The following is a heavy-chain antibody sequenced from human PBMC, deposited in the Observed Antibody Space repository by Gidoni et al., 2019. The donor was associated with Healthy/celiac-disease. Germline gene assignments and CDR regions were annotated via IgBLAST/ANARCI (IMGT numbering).Heavy chain of an antibody. D-gene: IGHD3-3*01. CDR1: GFTLSSYS. CDR3: ARTVDDDFWSGYEVDY. J-gene: IGHJ4*02. Sequence: EVQLVESGGGLVKPGGSLRLSSAASGFTLSSYSMNWVHQAPAKGLEWVSSISSSSSYRYDADSVKGRFTISRDNAKNSLYLQMNSLRAEDTAVYDCARTVDDDFWSGYEVDYWGQGTLVTVSS. CDR2: ISSSSSYR. V-gene: IGHV3-21*01.